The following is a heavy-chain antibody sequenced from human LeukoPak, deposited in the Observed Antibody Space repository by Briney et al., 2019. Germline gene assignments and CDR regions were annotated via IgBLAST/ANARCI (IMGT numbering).Heavy chain of an antibody. Sequence: SETLSLTCTVSGGSISSSSYYWGWIRQPPGKGLEWFGSIHHSGSTHYNPSLKSRVIISVDTSKNHFSLRLSSVTAADTAVYYCARLWGSSYMDVWGKGTTVTVSS. J-gene: IGHJ6*03. CDR2: IHHSGST. V-gene: IGHV4-39*02. CDR3: ARLWGSSYMDV. D-gene: IGHD3-16*01. CDR1: GGSISSSSYY.